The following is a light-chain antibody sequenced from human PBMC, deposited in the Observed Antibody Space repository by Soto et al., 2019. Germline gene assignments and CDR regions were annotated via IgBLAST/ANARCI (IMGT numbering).Light chain of an antibody. CDR3: KQYNNGVT. CDR2: DAS. J-gene: IGKJ1*01. V-gene: IGKV3-15*01. CDR1: QSVSSN. Sequence: EIVMTQSPATLSVSPGERASLSGRASQSVSSNLDWYQQKRGQAPRLLIYDASTRATGIPARFSGSGSGTECTLTISSMQAEDFAVYYCKQYNNGVTCGQGTKVEI.